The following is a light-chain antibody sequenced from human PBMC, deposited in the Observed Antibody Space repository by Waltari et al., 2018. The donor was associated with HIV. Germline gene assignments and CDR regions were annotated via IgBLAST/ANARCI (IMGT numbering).Light chain of an antibody. CDR2: DVN. CDR3: AAYAGNNIVI. V-gene: IGLV2-8*01. CDR1: SSDIGYFNY. Sequence: QSALTQPPSASGSPGPSVTVSCTGTSSDIGYFNYVSWYQQHPGKAPNLLIYDVNKRPSGVPDRFSASKSGATASLTVSGLLAEDEADYYCAAYAGNNIVIFGGGTKVTV. J-gene: IGLJ2*01.